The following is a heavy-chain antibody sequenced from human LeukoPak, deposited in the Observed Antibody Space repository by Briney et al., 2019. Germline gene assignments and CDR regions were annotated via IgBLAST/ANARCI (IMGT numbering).Heavy chain of an antibody. D-gene: IGHD3-10*01. Sequence: SETLSLTCTVSGGSISSYYWSWIRQPPGKGLEWIGYIYYSGSTNYNPSLKSRVTISVDTSKNQFSLKLSSVTAADTAVYYCARLPGGYYGSGTPNGAFDIWGQGTMVTVSS. V-gene: IGHV4-59*08. J-gene: IGHJ3*02. CDR2: IYYSGST. CDR1: GGSISSYY. CDR3: ARLPGGYYGSGTPNGAFDI.